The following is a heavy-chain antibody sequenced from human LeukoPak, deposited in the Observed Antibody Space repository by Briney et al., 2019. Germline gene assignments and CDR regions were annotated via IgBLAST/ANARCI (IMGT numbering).Heavy chain of an antibody. J-gene: IGHJ5*02. CDR2: IIPIFGTA. D-gene: IGHD4-11*01. V-gene: IGHV1-69*05. CDR3: AREGSFSNYPSWFDP. Sequence: ASVKVSCKASGGTFSSYAISWVRQAPGQGLEWMGGIIPIFGTANYAQKFQGRVTITTDESTSTAYMELSSLRSEDTAVYYCAREGSFSNYPSWFDPWGQGTLVTVSS. CDR1: GGTFSSYA.